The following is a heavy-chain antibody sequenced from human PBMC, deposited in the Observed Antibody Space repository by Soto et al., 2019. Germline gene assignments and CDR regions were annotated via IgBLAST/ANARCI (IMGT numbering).Heavy chain of an antibody. Sequence: PSETLSLTCSVSGGSISSYYWSWIRRPAGKGLEWIGRIYTSGSTNYNPPLKSRVTMSVDTSKNQFSLKLSAVTAADTAVYYCARDREMATTKSRKNYGMDVWGQGTTVTVSS. V-gene: IGHV4-4*07. CDR1: GGSISSYY. J-gene: IGHJ6*02. CDR2: IYTSGST. CDR3: ARDREMATTKSRKNYGMDV. D-gene: IGHD1-1*01.